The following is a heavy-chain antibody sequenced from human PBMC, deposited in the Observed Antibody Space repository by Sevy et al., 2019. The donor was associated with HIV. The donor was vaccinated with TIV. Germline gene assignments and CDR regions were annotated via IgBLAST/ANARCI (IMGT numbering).Heavy chain of an antibody. Sequence: GGSLRLSCAASGFTFSKAWMNWVRQAPGKGLEWVGRIKSKTDGGTTDYAAYVKSRFTISRDDSKNTLYLQMNSLKTDDNAVYYCTTKKDFWSGYFYFDYWGQGTLVTVSS. CDR2: IKSKTDGGTT. CDR3: TTKKDFWSGYFYFDY. J-gene: IGHJ4*02. CDR1: GFTFSKAW. D-gene: IGHD3-3*01. V-gene: IGHV3-15*05.